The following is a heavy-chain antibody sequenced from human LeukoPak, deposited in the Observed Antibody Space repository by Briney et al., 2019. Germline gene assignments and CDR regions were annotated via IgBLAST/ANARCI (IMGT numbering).Heavy chain of an antibody. Sequence: GGSLRLSCEASGFTFTTYSMTWVRQAPGKGLEWVSIISSGSSAIFSADALKGRFTISRDDAKNLLYLDMNSLRAEDTALYYCARAPYSSGWRTPEEGPDYWGQGTLVTVSS. D-gene: IGHD6-19*01. V-gene: IGHV3-21*04. CDR1: GFTFTTYS. CDR3: ARAPYSSGWRTPEEGPDY. CDR2: ISSGSSAI. J-gene: IGHJ4*02.